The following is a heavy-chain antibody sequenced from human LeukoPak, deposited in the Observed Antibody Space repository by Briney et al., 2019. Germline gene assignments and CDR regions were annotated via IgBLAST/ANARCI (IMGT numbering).Heavy chain of an antibody. CDR3: AGRLDCSSTSCYTTPPNWFDP. D-gene: IGHD2-2*02. CDR1: GGSISSSSYY. CDR2: IYYSGST. V-gene: IGHV4-39*01. J-gene: IGHJ5*02. Sequence: SETLSLTCTVSGGSISSSSYYWGWIRQPPGTGLEWIGSIYYSGSTYYNPSLKSRVTISVDTSKNQFSLKLSSVTAADTAVYYCAGRLDCSSTSCYTTPPNWFDPWGQGTLVTVSS.